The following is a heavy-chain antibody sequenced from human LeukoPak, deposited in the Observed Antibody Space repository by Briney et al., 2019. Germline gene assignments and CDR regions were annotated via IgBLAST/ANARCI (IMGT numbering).Heavy chain of an antibody. CDR2: ISYDGSNK. D-gene: IGHD6-6*01. CDR1: GFTFSSYA. CDR3: ARGRDSSSSYPGY. Sequence: AGSLRLSCAASGFTFSSYAIHWVRQAPRKELQRGAVISYDGSNKYYADSVKGRFTISRDNSKNTLYLQMNSLRTEDTAVYYCARGRDSSSSYPGYWGQGTLVTVSS. V-gene: IGHV3-30*04. J-gene: IGHJ4*02.